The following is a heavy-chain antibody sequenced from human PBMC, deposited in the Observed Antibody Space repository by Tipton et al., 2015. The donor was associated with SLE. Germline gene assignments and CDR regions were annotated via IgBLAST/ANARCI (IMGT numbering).Heavy chain of an antibody. CDR2: IYSGGST. V-gene: IGHV3-66*02. Sequence: SLRLSCAASGFTVSSNYMSWVRQAPGKGLEWVSVIYSGGSTYYADSMKGRFTISRDNSKNTLYLQMNSLRAEDTAVYYCARVRNIVATIWDYWGQGTLVTVSS. D-gene: IGHD5-12*01. CDR3: ARVRNIVATIWDY. CDR1: GFTVSSNY. J-gene: IGHJ4*02.